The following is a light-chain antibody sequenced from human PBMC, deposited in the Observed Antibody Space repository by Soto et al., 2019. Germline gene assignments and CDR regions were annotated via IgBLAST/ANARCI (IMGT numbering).Light chain of an antibody. CDR1: NIGSKS. V-gene: IGLV3-21*02. CDR2: NDR. CDR3: QVWDTTTDHVV. Sequence: SYEPTQPPSVSVAPGQTARITCGGNNIGSKSVHWYHQKPGQAPVLVVYNDRARPSGSPERFSGSNSGDTAALTISRVGAGDEATYYCQVWDTTTDHVVFGGGTK. J-gene: IGLJ2*01.